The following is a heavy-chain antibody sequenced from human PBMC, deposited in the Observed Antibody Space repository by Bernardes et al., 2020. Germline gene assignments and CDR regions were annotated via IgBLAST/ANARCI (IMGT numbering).Heavy chain of an antibody. CDR2: ISGSGGST. Sequence: GSSLRVSCAASGFTFSSYAMSWVRQAPGKGLEWVSAISGSGGSTYYADSVKGRFTISRDNSKNTLYLQMNSLRAEDTAVYYCAKESGSYYENFDYWGQGTLVTVSS. CDR1: GFTFSSYA. D-gene: IGHD1-26*01. CDR3: AKESGSYYENFDY. J-gene: IGHJ4*02. V-gene: IGHV3-23*01.